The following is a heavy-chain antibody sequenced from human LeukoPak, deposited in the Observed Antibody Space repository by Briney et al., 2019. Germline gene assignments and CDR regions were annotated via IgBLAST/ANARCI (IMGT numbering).Heavy chain of an antibody. Sequence: PGGSLRLSCAASGFTFSSYAMSWVRQAPGKGLEWVSAISGSGGSTYYADSVKGRFTISRDNSKNTLYLQMNSLRAEDTAVNYCAKGGAYSSGYDAFDIWGQGTMVTVSS. CDR1: GFTFSSYA. D-gene: IGHD6-19*01. CDR2: ISGSGGST. V-gene: IGHV3-23*01. J-gene: IGHJ3*02. CDR3: AKGGAYSSGYDAFDI.